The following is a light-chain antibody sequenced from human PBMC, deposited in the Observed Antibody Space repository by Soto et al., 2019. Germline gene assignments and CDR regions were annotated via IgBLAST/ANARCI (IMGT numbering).Light chain of an antibody. CDR2: KAS. J-gene: IGKJ2*01. V-gene: IGKV1-5*03. CDR3: QQDSTYPYT. Sequence: DIQMTQSPSTLSASEGDRVTIACRASQSITNWLAWYQQKPGKAPNLLIYKASSLESEVPSRFSGSGSGTEFTLTLTSLQPDDFATYYCQQDSTYPYTFGQGTKLEIK. CDR1: QSITNW.